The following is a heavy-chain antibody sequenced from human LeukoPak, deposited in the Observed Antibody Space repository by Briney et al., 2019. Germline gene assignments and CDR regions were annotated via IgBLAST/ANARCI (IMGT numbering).Heavy chain of an antibody. CDR1: GGSIDDSNYY. D-gene: IGHD3-10*01. Sequence: PSETLSLTCIVSGGSIDDSNYYWGWIRQPPEKGLEWIGSFYYTGNTYYSPSLQSRVTISADTSNNQFSLSLRSVTASDTAVYYCARRFHGSGGHFFDYWGQGKLVSVSS. J-gene: IGHJ4*02. CDR2: FYYTGNT. CDR3: ARRFHGSGGHFFDY. V-gene: IGHV4-39*01.